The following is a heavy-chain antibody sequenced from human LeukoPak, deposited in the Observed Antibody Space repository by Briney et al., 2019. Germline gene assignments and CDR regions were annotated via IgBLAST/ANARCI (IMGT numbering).Heavy chain of an antibody. V-gene: IGHV3-33*08. D-gene: IGHD5-24*01. J-gene: IGHJ4*02. CDR3: ARGAEMATIWLDY. CDR2: IWYDGSNK. Sequence: PGGSLRLSCAASGFTFSSYAMHRVRQAPGKGLEWVAVIWYDGSNKYYADSVKGRFTISRDNSKNTLYLQMNSLRAEDTAVYYCARGAEMATIWLDYWGQGTLVTVSS. CDR1: GFTFSSYA.